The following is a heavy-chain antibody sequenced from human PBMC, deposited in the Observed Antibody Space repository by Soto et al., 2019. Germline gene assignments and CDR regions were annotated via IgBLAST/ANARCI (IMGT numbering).Heavy chain of an antibody. Sequence: ASVKVSCKASGHTFTGYYMHWVRQAPGQGLEWMGWINPNSGGTNYAQKFQGWVTMTRDTSISTAYMELSRLRSDDTAVYYCARGVVVVAATTDAFEIWGKGTMVTVSS. V-gene: IGHV1-2*04. J-gene: IGHJ3*02. D-gene: IGHD2-15*01. CDR3: ARGVVVVAATTDAFEI. CDR1: GHTFTGYY. CDR2: INPNSGGT.